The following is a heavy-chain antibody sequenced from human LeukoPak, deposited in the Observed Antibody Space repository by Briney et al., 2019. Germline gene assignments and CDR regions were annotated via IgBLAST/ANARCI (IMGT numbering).Heavy chain of an antibody. J-gene: IGHJ4*02. CDR3: ARDHTDPGLFFDY. Sequence: GGSLRLSCAASGFTFSSYWMSWVRQAPGKGLEWVASIKYDGSEKYYVDSVKGRFTISRDNAKNSLYLQMNSLGAEDTAVYYCARDHTDPGLFFDYWGQGTLVTVSS. D-gene: IGHD2-21*01. CDR2: IKYDGSEK. CDR1: GFTFSSYW. V-gene: IGHV3-7*01.